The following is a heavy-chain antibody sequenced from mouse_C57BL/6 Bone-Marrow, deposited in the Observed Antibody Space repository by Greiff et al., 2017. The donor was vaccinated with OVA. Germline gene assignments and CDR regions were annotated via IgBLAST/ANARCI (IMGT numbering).Heavy chain of an antibody. D-gene: IGHD1-1*01. V-gene: IGHV1-69*01. J-gene: IGHJ3*01. CDR1: GYTFTSYW. Sequence: VQLQQPGAELVMPGASVKLSCKASGYTFTSYWMHWVKQRPGQGLEWIGEIDPSDSYTNYNQKFKGKSTLTVDKSSSTAYMQLSSLTSEDSAVYYCARDDYYGSSFPWFAYWGQGTLVTVSA. CDR3: ARDDYYGSSFPWFAY. CDR2: IDPSDSYT.